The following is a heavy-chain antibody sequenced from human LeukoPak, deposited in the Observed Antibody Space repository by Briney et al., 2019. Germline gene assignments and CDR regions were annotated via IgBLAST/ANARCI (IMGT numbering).Heavy chain of an antibody. V-gene: IGHV3-21*01. CDR3: ARGGVVPDPGDY. CDR1: GFTFSSCS. Sequence: GGSLRLSCAASGFTFSSCSMNWVRQAPGKGLEWVSSISSSSSYIYYADSVKGRFTISRDKAKNSLYLQMNSLGAEDTAVYYCARGGVVPDPGDYWGQGTLVTVSS. CDR2: ISSSSSYI. D-gene: IGHD2-2*01. J-gene: IGHJ4*02.